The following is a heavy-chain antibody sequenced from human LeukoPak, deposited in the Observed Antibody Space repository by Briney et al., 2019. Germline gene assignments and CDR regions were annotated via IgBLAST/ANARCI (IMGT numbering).Heavy chain of an antibody. D-gene: IGHD6-19*01. V-gene: IGHV1-2*02. Sequence: ASVKVSCKASGYTCTGYYMHWVRQAPGQGLEWMGWSNPNSGGTNYAQKFQGRVTMTRDTSISTAYMELSRLRSDDTAVYYCARDFRSGAVAGTGAHYYYYYMDVWGKGTTVTVSS. CDR3: ARDFRSGAVAGTGAHYYYYYMDV. J-gene: IGHJ6*03. CDR1: GYTCTGYY. CDR2: SNPNSGGT.